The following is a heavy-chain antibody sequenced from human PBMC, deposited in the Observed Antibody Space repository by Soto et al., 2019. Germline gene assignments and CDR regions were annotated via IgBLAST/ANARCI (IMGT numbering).Heavy chain of an antibody. V-gene: IGHV1-3*01. D-gene: IGHD2-8*01. CDR2: INAGNGNT. CDR1: GYTFTSYA. Sequence: GASVKVSCKASGYTFTSYAMHWVRQAPGQRLEWMGWINAGNGNTKYSQKFQGRVTITRDTSASTAYMELSSLRSEDTAVYYCARALGYCTNGVCYTKYSSGWDFDYWGQGTLVTVSS. J-gene: IGHJ4*02. CDR3: ARALGYCTNGVCYTKYSSGWDFDY.